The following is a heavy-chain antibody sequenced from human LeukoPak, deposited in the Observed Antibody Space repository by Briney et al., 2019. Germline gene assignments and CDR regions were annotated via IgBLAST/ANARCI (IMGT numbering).Heavy chain of an antibody. D-gene: IGHD1-26*01. J-gene: IGHJ3*02. V-gene: IGHV4-59*01. CDR1: GGSISSYY. Sequence: SETLSLTCTVSGGSISSYYWSWIRQPPGKGLEWIGYIYYSGSTNYNPSLKSRVTISVDTFKNQFSLKLSSVTTADTAVYYCARGGSYLSAFDIWGQGTMVTVSS. CDR2: IYYSGST. CDR3: ARGGSYLSAFDI.